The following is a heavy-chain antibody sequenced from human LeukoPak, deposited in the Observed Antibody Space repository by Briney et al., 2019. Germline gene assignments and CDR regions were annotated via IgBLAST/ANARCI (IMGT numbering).Heavy chain of an antibody. CDR3: ARKGYCSSTSCPRGAFDI. Sequence: PSETLSLTCTVSGYSISSGYYWGWIRQPAGKGLEWIGRIYTSGSTNYNPSLKSRVTMSVDTSKNQFSLKLSSVTAADTAVYYCARKGYCSSTSCPRGAFDIWGQGTMVTVSS. D-gene: IGHD2-2*01. J-gene: IGHJ3*02. CDR2: IYTSGST. CDR1: GYSISSGYY. V-gene: IGHV4-4*07.